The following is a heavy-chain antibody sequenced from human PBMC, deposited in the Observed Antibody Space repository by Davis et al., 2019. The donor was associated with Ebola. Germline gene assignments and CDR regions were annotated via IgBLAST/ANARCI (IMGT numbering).Heavy chain of an antibody. CDR1: GDTFSSFG. V-gene: IGHV1-69*13. J-gene: IGHJ6*02. CDR3: ARGGVSIFGLVTPPMDV. CDR2: IIPFFGTS. D-gene: IGHD3/OR15-3a*01. Sequence: SVKVSCKTSGDTFSSFGVSWVRQAPGQGLEWMGGIIPFFGTSNYAQKFQGRVTFTADESTSTYYMELSSLKSEDTAVYYCARGGVSIFGLVTPPMDVWGQGTTVIVSS.